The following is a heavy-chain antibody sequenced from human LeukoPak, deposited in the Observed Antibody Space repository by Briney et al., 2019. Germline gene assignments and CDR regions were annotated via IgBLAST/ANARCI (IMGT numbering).Heavy chain of an antibody. V-gene: IGHV4-4*07. CDR3: ARVLFTEEDAFDI. CDR1: GDSISYHY. CDR2: IYSSASA. Sequence: SETLSLTCTVSGDSISYHYWSWIRQPAGKGLEWIGRIYSSASANYNPSLKSRVTMSLDASKNQFSLNLTSVTAADTAVYYCARVLFTEEDAFDIWGQGTMVTVSS. J-gene: IGHJ3*02.